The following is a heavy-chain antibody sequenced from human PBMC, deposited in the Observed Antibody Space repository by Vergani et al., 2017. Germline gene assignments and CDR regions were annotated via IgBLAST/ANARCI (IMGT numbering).Heavy chain of an antibody. CDR1: GFTFSSYA. CDR3: ARDGTPPDHAFDI. J-gene: IGHJ3*02. V-gene: IGHV3-30*14. Sequence: QVQLVESGGGVVQPGRSLRLSCAASGFTFSSYAMHWVRQAPGKGLEWVAVISYDGSNKYYADSVQGRFTISRDNSKNTLYLQMNSLRAEDTAVYYCARDGTPPDHAFDIWGQGTMVTVSS. D-gene: IGHD1-1*01. CDR2: ISYDGSNK.